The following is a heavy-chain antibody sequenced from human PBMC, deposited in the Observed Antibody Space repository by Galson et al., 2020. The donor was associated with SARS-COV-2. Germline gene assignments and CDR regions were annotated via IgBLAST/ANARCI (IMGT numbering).Heavy chain of an antibody. D-gene: IGHD3-22*01. CDR3: ARGYDSSGYYLFDY. CDR1: GGTFRSNA. Sequence: SVKVSCKASGGTFRSNAVNWVRQAPGQGLEWMGGIIPMYGTPIYAQKFQGRVTITADESTTTAYMELSSLTSADTAVYYCARGYDSSGYYLFDYWGQGTLVTVSS. J-gene: IGHJ4*02. CDR2: IIPMYGTP. V-gene: IGHV1-69*13.